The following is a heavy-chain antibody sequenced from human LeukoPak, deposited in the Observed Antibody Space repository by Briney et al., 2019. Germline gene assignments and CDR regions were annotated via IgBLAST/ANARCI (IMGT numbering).Heavy chain of an antibody. CDR1: GFTFDDYA. D-gene: IGHD4-17*01. CDR2: INWNSGVV. Sequence: PGRSLRLSCAASGFTFDDYAMHWVRQAPGKGLEWVSRINWNSGVVAYADSVGGRFTISRDNAKNSLYLQMNSLRTEDTALYYCVKENYGDNALDVWGQGTTVTVSS. J-gene: IGHJ6*02. V-gene: IGHV3-9*01. CDR3: VKENYGDNALDV.